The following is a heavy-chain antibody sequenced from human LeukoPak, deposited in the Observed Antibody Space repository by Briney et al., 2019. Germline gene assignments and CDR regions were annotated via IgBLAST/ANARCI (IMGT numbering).Heavy chain of an antibody. CDR1: GGSFSGYY. Sequence: PSETLSLTCAVYGGSFSGYYWSWIRQPPGKGLEWIGEINHSGSTNYNPSLKSRVTISVDKSKNQFSLKLSSVTAADTAVYYCARISSITIFGVVIQEYFDYWGQGTLVTVSS. D-gene: IGHD3-3*01. CDR2: INHSGST. CDR3: ARISSITIFGVVIQEYFDY. J-gene: IGHJ4*02. V-gene: IGHV4-34*01.